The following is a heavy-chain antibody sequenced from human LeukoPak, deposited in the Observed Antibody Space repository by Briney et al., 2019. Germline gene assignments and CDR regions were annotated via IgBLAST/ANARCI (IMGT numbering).Heavy chain of an antibody. V-gene: IGHV3-21*01. CDR2: ITSGSYT. Sequence: GGSLRLSCAASGFSFSSYTMNWVRQATGKGLEWVSSITSGSYTYYADSVKGRFTISRDNAKNSLYLQMSSLRAEDTAVYYCASKLFNDYGGYWGQGTLVTVSS. CDR3: ASKLFNDYGGY. J-gene: IGHJ4*02. CDR1: GFSFSSYT. D-gene: IGHD4-17*01.